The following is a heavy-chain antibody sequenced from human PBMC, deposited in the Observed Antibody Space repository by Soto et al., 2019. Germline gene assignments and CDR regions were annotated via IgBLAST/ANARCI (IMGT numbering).Heavy chain of an antibody. CDR1: GGSISSDY. CDR2: IYYSGST. V-gene: IGHV4-59*01. CDR3: ARVGDYVWGSYRYFYLDY. Sequence: PSETLSLTCTVSGGSISSDYWSWIRQPPGKGLEWIGYIYYSGSTNYNPSLKSRVTISVDTSKNQFSLKLSSVTAADTAVYYCARVGDYVWGSYRYFYLDYWGQGTLVNVSP. D-gene: IGHD3-16*02. J-gene: IGHJ4*02.